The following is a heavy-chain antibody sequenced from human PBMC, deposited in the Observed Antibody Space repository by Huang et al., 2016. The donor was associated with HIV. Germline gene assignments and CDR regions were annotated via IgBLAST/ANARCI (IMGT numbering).Heavy chain of an antibody. J-gene: IGHJ6*02. D-gene: IGHD6-6*01. Sequence: QVQLVQSGAEVKKPGSSVKVSCKASGGTFSTYAISWVRQAPGQGLEWLGGIIPILGTANDAQKFQGTVTITADECTSTAYMELSSLRSEDTALYYCARGRTRSSLYDSYYGLDVWGQGTTVTVSS. CDR1: GGTFSTYA. CDR3: ARGRTRSSLYDSYYGLDV. V-gene: IGHV1-69*01. CDR2: IIPILGTA.